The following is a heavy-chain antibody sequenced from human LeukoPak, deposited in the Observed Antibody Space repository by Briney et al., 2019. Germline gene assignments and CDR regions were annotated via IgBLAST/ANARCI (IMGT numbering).Heavy chain of an antibody. D-gene: IGHD3-10*01. J-gene: IGHJ6*02. CDR2: IIPILGIA. Sequence: SVKVSCKASGGTFSSYAISWVRQAPGQGLEWMGRIIPILGIANYAQKFQGRVTMTEDTSTDTAYMELSSLRSEDTAVYYCATFGLLWFGGLSHMDLWGQGTTVTVSS. CDR3: ATFGLLWFGGLSHMDL. CDR1: GGTFSSYA. V-gene: IGHV1-69*04.